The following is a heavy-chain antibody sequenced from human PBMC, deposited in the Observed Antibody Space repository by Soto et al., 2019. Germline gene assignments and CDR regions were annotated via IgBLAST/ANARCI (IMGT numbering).Heavy chain of an antibody. CDR1: GFTFSSYW. CDR3: ARTSLPAAGKNY. D-gene: IGHD6-13*01. J-gene: IGHJ4*02. Sequence: EVQLVESGGGLVQPGGSLRLSCAASGFTFSSYWMSWVRQAPGKGLEWVANIKPDGREKYYVDSVKGRFTISRDNANPSLYLQMNSLRSEDTAVYYCARTSLPAAGKNYWGQGTLVTVSS. V-gene: IGHV3-7*01. CDR2: IKPDGREK.